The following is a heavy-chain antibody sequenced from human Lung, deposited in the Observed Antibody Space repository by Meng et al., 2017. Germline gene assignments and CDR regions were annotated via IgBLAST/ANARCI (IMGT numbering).Heavy chain of an antibody. CDR2: ISDGGNT. V-gene: IGHV4-39*07. CDR1: GGSISSSSYY. D-gene: IGHD6-13*01. J-gene: IGHJ4*02. Sequence: LQPQESGPGLVKPSETLSLTCTVSGGSISSSSYYWGWIRQPPGKGLEWIGSISDGGNTYYNPSLQSRVSISVDTSKNQFSLKLRSVTAADTAVYYCARVKYSSSWYLDFWGQGALVTVSS. CDR3: ARVKYSSSWYLDF.